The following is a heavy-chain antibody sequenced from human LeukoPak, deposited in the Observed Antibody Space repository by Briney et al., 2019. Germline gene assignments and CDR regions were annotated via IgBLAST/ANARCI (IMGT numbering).Heavy chain of an antibody. CDR3: VRDHAWAFDI. Sequence: GGSLRLSCAASRFSFRGFPFNWVRQVPGKGLEWIAHIRSESQFISYADSVKGRFTISRDNAKNSLYLQMNNLRDEDTAVYFCVRDHAWAFDIWGQGTLVTVS. CDR2: IRSESQFI. V-gene: IGHV3-48*02. J-gene: IGHJ3*02. CDR1: RFSFRGFP.